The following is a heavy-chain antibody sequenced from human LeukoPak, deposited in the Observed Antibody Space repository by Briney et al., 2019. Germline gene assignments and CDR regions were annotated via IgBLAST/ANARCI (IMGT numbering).Heavy chain of an antibody. J-gene: IGHJ4*02. Sequence: GGSLRLSCAASGFTFSSYSMNWVRQAPGKGLEGVSYISSSSSTIYYADSVKGRFTISRDNAKNSLYLQMNSLRAEDTAVYYCARGIRDSSGYYGNYWGQGTLVTVSS. V-gene: IGHV3-48*01. CDR3: ARGIRDSSGYYGNY. D-gene: IGHD3-22*01. CDR2: ISSSSSTI. CDR1: GFTFSSYS.